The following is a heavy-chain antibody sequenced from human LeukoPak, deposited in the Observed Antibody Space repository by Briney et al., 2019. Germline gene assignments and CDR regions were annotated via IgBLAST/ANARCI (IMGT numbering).Heavy chain of an antibody. CDR3: ATRSCSISACRASSYHCMDF. Sequence: SVKVSCKASGGTFSSYAISWVRQAPGQGLEWMGGIIPIFGTANYAQKFQGRVTITADESTSTAYMELSSLRSEDTAVYYCATRSCSISACRASSYHCMDFWGKGTTVTVSS. CDR1: GGTFSSYA. J-gene: IGHJ6*03. CDR2: IIPIFGTA. V-gene: IGHV1-69*01. D-gene: IGHD2-2*01.